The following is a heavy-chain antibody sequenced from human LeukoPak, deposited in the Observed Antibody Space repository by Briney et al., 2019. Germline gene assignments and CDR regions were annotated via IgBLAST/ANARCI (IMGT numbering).Heavy chain of an antibody. D-gene: IGHD3-10*01. CDR2: NYHSGST. V-gene: IGHV4-38-2*01. CDR1: GYSISSGYY. J-gene: IGHJ4*02. CDR3: ASSTWFGTRIVFDY. Sequence: SETLSLTCAVSGYSISSGYYWGWIRQPPGKGLEWIGSNYHSGSTYYKPSLKSRITISVDTSKNHFSLKLSSVTAADTAVYYCASSTWFGTRIVFDYWGQGTLVTVSS.